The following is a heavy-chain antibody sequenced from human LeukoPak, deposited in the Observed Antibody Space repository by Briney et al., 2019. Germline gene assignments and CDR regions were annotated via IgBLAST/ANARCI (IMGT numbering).Heavy chain of an antibody. V-gene: IGHV1-24*01. CDR3: ARGALWFGESSLNWFDP. D-gene: IGHD3-10*01. CDR2: FDPEDGET. J-gene: IGHJ5*02. Sequence: ASVKVSCKVSGYTLTELSMHWVRQAHGKGLEWMGGFDPEDGETIYAQKFQGRVTMTEDTSTDTAYMELSSLRSEDTAVYYCARGALWFGESSLNWFDPWGQGTLVTVSS. CDR1: GYTLTELS.